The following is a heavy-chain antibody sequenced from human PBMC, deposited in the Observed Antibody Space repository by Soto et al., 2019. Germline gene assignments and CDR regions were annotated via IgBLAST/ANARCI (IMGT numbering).Heavy chain of an antibody. J-gene: IGHJ4*02. Sequence: QVQLVQSGAEVKKPGASVKVSCKASGYTFTSHVLHWVRQAPGQRLEWMGWINVGNGDTTYSQNFQGRVTITRDTXAXXAYVELSSLRSEDTAMYYCARDRYFGSGTYNYFDYWGQGALVTVSS. CDR3: ARDRYFGSGTYNYFDY. CDR2: INVGNGDT. CDR1: GYTFTSHV. D-gene: IGHD3-10*01. V-gene: IGHV1-3*01.